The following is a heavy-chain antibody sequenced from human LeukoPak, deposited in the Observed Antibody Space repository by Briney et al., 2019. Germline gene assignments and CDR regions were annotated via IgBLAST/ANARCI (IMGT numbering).Heavy chain of an antibody. Sequence: GGSLSLSCAASGFTLSYYRMDWVRQAPGKGLEWVSSITSGSTNIYYADSVRGRFTISRDNAKNSLYLQMDSLRAEDTAVYYCVRDWGYWGQGALVTVSS. CDR1: GFTLSYYR. D-gene: IGHD3-22*01. CDR2: ITSGSTNI. V-gene: IGHV3-21*01. J-gene: IGHJ4*02. CDR3: VRDWGY.